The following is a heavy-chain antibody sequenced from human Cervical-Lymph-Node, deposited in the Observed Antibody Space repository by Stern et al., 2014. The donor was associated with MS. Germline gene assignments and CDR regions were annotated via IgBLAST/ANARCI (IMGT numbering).Heavy chain of an antibody. CDR3: ARIIAVAGTGDY. CDR2: ISAYNGNK. CDR1: GYTLTTYG. J-gene: IGHJ4*02. Sequence: VQLVESGAEVKKPGSSVKVSCKASGYTLTTYGITWVRQAPGQGPEWMGWISAYNGNKNYAQKLQGRVTMTTDTSTSTAYMELRSLRSDDTAVYYCARIIAVAGTGDYWGQGTLVTVSS. V-gene: IGHV1-18*01. D-gene: IGHD6-19*01.